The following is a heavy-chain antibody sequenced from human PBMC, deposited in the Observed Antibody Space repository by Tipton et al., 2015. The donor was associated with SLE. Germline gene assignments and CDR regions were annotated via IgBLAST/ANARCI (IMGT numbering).Heavy chain of an antibody. CDR3: ARDYYDSSGYSYYYYMDV. CDR2: FSSTSSYI. D-gene: IGHD3-22*01. CDR1: GFTFSSYS. J-gene: IGHJ6*03. Sequence: GSLRLSCAASGFTFSSYSMNWVRQAPGKGLEWVSSFSSTSSYIYYADSVKGRFTISRDNAKNSLYLQMNSLRAEDSALYYCARDYYDSSGYSYYYYMDVWSKGTTVTVSS. V-gene: IGHV3-21*01.